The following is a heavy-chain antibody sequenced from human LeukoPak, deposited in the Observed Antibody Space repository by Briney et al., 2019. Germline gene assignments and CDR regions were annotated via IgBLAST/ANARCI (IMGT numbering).Heavy chain of an antibody. CDR1: GGSISSGAYY. V-gene: IGHV4-31*03. J-gene: IGHJ4*02. Sequence: PSETLSLTCTVSGGSISSGAYYWTWIRQHPGNGLEWIGCIYYSGNTYYNPSLKSRVTISVDTSKNQFSLKLSSVTAADTAVYYCARVSGGGNYLDYWGQGTLVTVSS. CDR3: ARVSGGGNYLDY. D-gene: IGHD2-15*01. CDR2: IYYSGNT.